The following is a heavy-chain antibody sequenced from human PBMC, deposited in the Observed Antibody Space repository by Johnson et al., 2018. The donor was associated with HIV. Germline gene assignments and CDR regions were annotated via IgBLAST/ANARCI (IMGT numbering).Heavy chain of an antibody. V-gene: IGHV3-20*04. D-gene: IGHD2-15*01. CDR2: INWNGGST. Sequence: VQLVESGGGLVQPGGSLRLSCAASGFTFDDYGMSWVRQAPGKGLEWVSNINWNGGSTGNADSVKGRFTISRDNSKNTLYLQMNSLRAEDTAVYYCAKGGRGLAFDIWGQGTMVTVSS. J-gene: IGHJ3*02. CDR3: AKGGRGLAFDI. CDR1: GFTFDDYG.